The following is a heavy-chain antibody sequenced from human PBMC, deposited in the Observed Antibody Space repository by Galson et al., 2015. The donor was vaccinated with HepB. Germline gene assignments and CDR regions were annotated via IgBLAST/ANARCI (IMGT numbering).Heavy chain of an antibody. CDR1: GFTFSSYG. Sequence: SLRLSCAASGFTFSSYGMHWVRQAPGKGLEWVASIGSSSSYIYYADSVKGRFTISRDNAKNSLYLQMNSLRAEDTALYHGARYRSHSSSWSPFDYWGQGTLVTVSS. D-gene: IGHD6-13*01. V-gene: IGHV3-21*04. J-gene: IGHJ4*02. CDR2: IGSSSSYI. CDR3: ARYRSHSSSWSPFDY.